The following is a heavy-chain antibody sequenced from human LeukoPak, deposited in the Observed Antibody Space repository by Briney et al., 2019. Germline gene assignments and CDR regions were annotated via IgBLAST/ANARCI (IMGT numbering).Heavy chain of an antibody. CDR2: IIPNSGVT. J-gene: IGHJ4*02. V-gene: IGHV1-2*02. CDR1: GYTFTGNY. D-gene: IGHD2-15*01. CDR3: ARDQGGFDY. Sequence: ASVKVSCKASGYTFTGNYLHWVRQAPGQGLEWMGWIIPNSGVTNYAQKFQGRVTMTRDTSITTVYMELTGLSSDDTAVYYCARDQGGFDYWGQGTLVTVSS.